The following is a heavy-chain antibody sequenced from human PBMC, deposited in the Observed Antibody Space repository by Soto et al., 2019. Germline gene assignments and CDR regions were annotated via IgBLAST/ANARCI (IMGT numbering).Heavy chain of an antibody. Sequence: EVQLAESGGGLVQPGGSLRLSCAASGFTFSSYGMNCVRQAPGKGLEWVSYISSSRTTIYYADSVKGRFTIFRDNAKISRYLQLNDMRDVDTAVSYCSISPYYYASSNSYGYWGHVTLVT. V-gene: IGHV3-48*02. CDR3: SISPYYYASSNSYGY. CDR1: GFTFSSYG. J-gene: IGHJ4*01. D-gene: IGHD3-22*01. CDR2: ISSSRTTI.